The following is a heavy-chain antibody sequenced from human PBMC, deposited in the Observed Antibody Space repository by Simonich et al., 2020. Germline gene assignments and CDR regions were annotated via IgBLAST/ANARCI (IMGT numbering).Heavy chain of an antibody. CDR2: ISAYTGNT. CDR3: ARASRGTWWYYYFDY. D-gene: IGHD2-15*01. Sequence: QVQLVQSGAEVKKPGASVKVSCKASGYTFTSYGISWVRQAPGQGLEWMGAISAYTGNTNYYPKLQGRVNRTTDTSTSTAYMELRSLRSDDTAVYYCARASRGTWWYYYFDYWGQGTLVTVSS. J-gene: IGHJ4*02. CDR1: GYTFTSYG. V-gene: IGHV1-18*01.